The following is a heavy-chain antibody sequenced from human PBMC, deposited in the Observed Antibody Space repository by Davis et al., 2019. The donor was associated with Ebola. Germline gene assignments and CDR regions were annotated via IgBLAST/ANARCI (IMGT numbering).Heavy chain of an antibody. J-gene: IGHJ4*02. D-gene: IGHD6-6*01. V-gene: IGHV1-3*01. CDR3: ARNGGKAARPGGSFDY. CDR2: INAGNGNT. Sequence: AASVKVSCKASGYTFTSYAMHWVRQAPGQRLEWMGWINAGNGNTKYSQKFQGRVTITRDTSASTAYMELSSLRSEDTAVYYCARNGGKAARPGGSFDYWGQGTLVTFSS. CDR1: GYTFTSYA.